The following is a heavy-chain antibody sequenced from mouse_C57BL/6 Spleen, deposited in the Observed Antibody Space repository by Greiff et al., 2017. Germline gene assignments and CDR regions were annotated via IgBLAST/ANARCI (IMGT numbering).Heavy chain of an antibody. CDR1: GYTFTDYY. D-gene: IGHD2-1*01. V-gene: IGHV1-19*01. CDR3: ARHGNVSFAY. Sequence: VQLQQSGPVLVKPGASVKMSCKASGYTFTDYYMNWVKQSHGKSLEWIGVINPYNGGTSYNQKFKGKATLTVDKSSSTAYMELNSLTSEDSAVYYCARHGNVSFAYWGQGTLVTVSA. CDR2: INPYNGGT. J-gene: IGHJ3*01.